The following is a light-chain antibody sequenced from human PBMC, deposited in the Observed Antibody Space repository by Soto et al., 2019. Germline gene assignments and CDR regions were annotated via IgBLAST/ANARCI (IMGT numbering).Light chain of an antibody. V-gene: IGKV1-12*01. Sequence: DIQMTQSPSSMSASVGDRVTITWRASQDIGSQLGWYQQKPGKAPKLLIHSASTLQRGVPFRFSGSGSGTEFTLSISSLQSEDFATYYCQQVKTFPRTFGHGTKVEIE. J-gene: IGKJ1*01. CDR1: QDIGSQ. CDR3: QQVKTFPRT. CDR2: SAS.